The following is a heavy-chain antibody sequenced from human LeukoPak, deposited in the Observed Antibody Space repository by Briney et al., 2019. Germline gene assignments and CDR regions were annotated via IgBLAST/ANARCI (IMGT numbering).Heavy chain of an antibody. J-gene: IGHJ4*02. CDR1: GYTFTSYY. D-gene: IGHD3-10*01. V-gene: IGHV1-46*01. CDR3: ARDFIGGRYGSGSYYPPSFDY. Sequence: GASVKVSCKASGYTFTSYYMHWVRQAPGQGLEWMGIINPSGGSTSYAQKFQGRVTMTRDTSTSTVYMELSSLRSEDTAVYYCARDFIGGRYGSGSYYPPSFDYWGQGTLVTVSS. CDR2: INPSGGST.